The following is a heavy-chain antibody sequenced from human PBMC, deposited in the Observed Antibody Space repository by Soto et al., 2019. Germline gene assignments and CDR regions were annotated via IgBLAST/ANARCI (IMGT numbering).Heavy chain of an antibody. V-gene: IGHV1-69*01. CDR2: IIPIFGTA. CDR3: AGARAEYSYDSRGYYYAFDY. CDR1: GVTFSSYA. D-gene: IGHD3-22*01. Sequence: QVQLVQSGAEVKKPGSSVKVSCKASGVTFSSYAISWVRQAPGQGLEWMGGIIPIFGTANYAQKFQGRVTMTADESTSTAYMELSSLRSEDTAVYYCAGARAEYSYDSRGYYYAFDYWGQGTLVTVSS. J-gene: IGHJ4*02.